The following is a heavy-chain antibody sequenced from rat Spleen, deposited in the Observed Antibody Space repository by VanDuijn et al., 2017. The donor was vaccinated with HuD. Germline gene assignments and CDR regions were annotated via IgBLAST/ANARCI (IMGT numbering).Heavy chain of an antibody. D-gene: IGHD1-1*01. CDR3: ARYYSALSCYFDF. CDR2: INPGSGGT. J-gene: IGHJ1*01. CDR1: GYTFTTYD. V-gene: IGHV1-60*01. Sequence: QVQLQQSGAELTKPGSSVKISCKASGYTFTTYDLSCIKQRPGQALEWIGAINPGSGGTGYNEKFKGKATLTVDKSSSTAFMQLSSLTPEDTAVYYCARYYSALSCYFDFWGPGTMVTVSS.